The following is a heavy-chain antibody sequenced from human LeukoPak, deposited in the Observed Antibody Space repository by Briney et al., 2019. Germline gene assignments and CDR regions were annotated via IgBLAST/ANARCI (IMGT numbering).Heavy chain of an antibody. Sequence: PGGSLRLSCAASRSTFSSYGMHWVRQTPGKRLEWVAFIRHDGSYQQYADSVNGRFTVSRDNSKDTVYLQMNSLRTEDTAVYYCAKNRDTSDYPRDFDYWGQGTLVTVSS. D-gene: IGHD3-22*01. CDR2: IRHDGSYQ. J-gene: IGHJ4*02. CDR3: AKNRDTSDYPRDFDY. V-gene: IGHV3-30*02. CDR1: RSTFSSYG.